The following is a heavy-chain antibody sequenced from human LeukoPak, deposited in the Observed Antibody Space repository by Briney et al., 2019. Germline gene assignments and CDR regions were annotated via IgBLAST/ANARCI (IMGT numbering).Heavy chain of an antibody. J-gene: IGHJ2*01. CDR3: AREEHYRRYFAL. V-gene: IGHV3-53*01. CDR2: IYSGGST. D-gene: IGHD3-16*02. Sequence: GGSLRLSCAASGFTVSSNYMSWVRQAPGKGLEWVSVIYSGGSTYYADSVKGRFTISRDNSKNTLYLQMNTLRAEDTAVYFCAREEHYRRYFALWGRGTLVTVSS. CDR1: GFTVSSNY.